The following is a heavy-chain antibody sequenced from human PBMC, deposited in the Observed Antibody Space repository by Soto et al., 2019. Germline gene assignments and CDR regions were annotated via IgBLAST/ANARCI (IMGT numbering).Heavy chain of an antibody. CDR2: ISYDGSNK. Sequence: QVQLVESGGGVVQPGRSLRLSCAASGFTFSSYAMHWVRQAPGKGLEWVAVISYDGSNKYYADSVKGRFTISRDNSKNTRELQMNSLRAEDTAVYYCARGGYWGVAYWYFDLWGRGTLVTVSS. J-gene: IGHJ2*01. V-gene: IGHV3-30-3*01. CDR3: ARGGYWGVAYWYFDL. D-gene: IGHD3-16*01. CDR1: GFTFSSYA.